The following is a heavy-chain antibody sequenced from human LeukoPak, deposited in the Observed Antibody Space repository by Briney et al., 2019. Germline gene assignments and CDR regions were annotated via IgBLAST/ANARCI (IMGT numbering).Heavy chain of an antibody. CDR1: GFAFSNFW. V-gene: IGHV3-7*04. J-gene: IGHJ4*02. Sequence: GGSLRLSCAVSGFAFSNFWMSWVRQAPGRGLEWVANIHPEGNEKYHVDSVKGRFTISRDNTKNSPFLQMDDLRVEDTAVYYCARGDDFSGDYWGQGTLVTVSS. CDR2: IHPEGNEK. CDR3: ARGDDFSGDY. D-gene: IGHD2-21*02.